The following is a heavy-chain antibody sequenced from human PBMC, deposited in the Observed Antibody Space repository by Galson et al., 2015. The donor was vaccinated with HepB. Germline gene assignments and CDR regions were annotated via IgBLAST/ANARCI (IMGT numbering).Heavy chain of an antibody. CDR1: GFTFGSYA. J-gene: IGHJ3*02. CDR2: ISASGGGT. V-gene: IGHV3-23*01. Sequence: SLRLSCAASGFTFGSYAMSWVRQAPGKGLEWVSTISASGGGTFYADSVKGRFTISRDSSKNTLYLQMNNVRAEDTAVYYCAKDSLVDYFGSGTLWAFDIWGQGTLVTVSS. D-gene: IGHD3-10*01. CDR3: AKDSLVDYFGSGTLWAFDI.